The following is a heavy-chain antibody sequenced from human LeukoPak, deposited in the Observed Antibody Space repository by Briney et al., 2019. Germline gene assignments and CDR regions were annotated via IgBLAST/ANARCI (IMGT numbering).Heavy chain of an antibody. CDR1: GYTFTGYY. Sequence: ASVKVSCKASGYTFTGYYMHWVRQAPGQGLEWMGWINPNSGGTNYAQKFQGWVTMTRDTSISTAYMELSRLRSDDTAVYYCARGPYYDILTGYSPDDNWFDPWGQGTLVTVSS. CDR3: ARGPYYDILTGYSPDDNWFDP. V-gene: IGHV1-2*04. D-gene: IGHD3-9*01. CDR2: INPNSGGT. J-gene: IGHJ5*02.